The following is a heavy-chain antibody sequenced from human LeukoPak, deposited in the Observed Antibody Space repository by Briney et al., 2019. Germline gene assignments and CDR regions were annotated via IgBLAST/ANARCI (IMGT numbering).Heavy chain of an antibody. CDR3: ARHGSRMDV. J-gene: IGHJ6*02. CDR2: IYPGESDT. V-gene: IGHV5-51*01. D-gene: IGHD1-26*01. Sequence: ISFXASGYGFTSYWIGWVRRMPGKGLEWMGIIYPGESDTRYSPSFQGQVTISPENYLTTPYLQWSSLKASDTAMYYCARHGSRMDVWGQGTTVTXSS. CDR1: GYGFTSYW.